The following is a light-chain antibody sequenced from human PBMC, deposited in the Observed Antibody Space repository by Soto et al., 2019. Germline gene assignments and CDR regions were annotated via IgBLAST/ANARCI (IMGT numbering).Light chain of an antibody. Sequence: AIQMTQSPSSLSASVGDTVTFTCRASQAIRNDLGWFQQRPGKPPKLLIYGISILQTGVPSRFSGSGSGTDFTLHISGLQPEDFATYYCLHDALFPYSFGQGTRLEI. J-gene: IGKJ2*03. CDR3: LHDALFPYS. V-gene: IGKV1-6*01. CDR2: GIS. CDR1: QAIRND.